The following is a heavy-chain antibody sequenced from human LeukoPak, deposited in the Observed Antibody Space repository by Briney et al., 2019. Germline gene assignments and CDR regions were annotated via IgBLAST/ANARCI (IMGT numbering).Heavy chain of an antibody. CDR1: GFTFSDYY. D-gene: IGHD6-6*01. J-gene: IGHJ5*02. CDR3: ARDNPPEVGYSSSDWFDP. CDR2: ISSSGSTI. Sequence: PGGSLRLSCAASGFTFSDYYMSWIRQAPGKGLEWVSYISSSGSTIYYADSVKGRFTISRDNAKNSLYLQMNSLRAEDTAVYYCARDNPPEVGYSSSDWFDPWGQGTLVTVSS. V-gene: IGHV3-11*04.